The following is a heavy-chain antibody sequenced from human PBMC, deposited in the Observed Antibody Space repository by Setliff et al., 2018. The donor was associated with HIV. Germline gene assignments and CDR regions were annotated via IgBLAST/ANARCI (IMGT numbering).Heavy chain of an antibody. D-gene: IGHD3-22*01. CDR2: FHYSGNT. V-gene: IGHV4-39*07. CDR3: ARGGRDFYDSSGYYWNY. Sequence: SETLSLTCNVSVGSFSNTNYYWGWIRQPPGKGLEWIGSFHYSGNTFYNPSLKSRLTISIDTSKNQFSLKLSSVTAADTAVYYCARGGRDFYDSSGYYWNYWGQGTQVTVSS. CDR1: VGSFSNTNYY. J-gene: IGHJ4*02.